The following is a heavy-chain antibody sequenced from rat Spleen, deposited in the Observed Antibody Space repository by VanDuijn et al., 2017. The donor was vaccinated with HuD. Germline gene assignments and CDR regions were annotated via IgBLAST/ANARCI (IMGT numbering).Heavy chain of an antibody. CDR3: ARGNMDTTDYYHYFDY. J-gene: IGHJ2*01. V-gene: IGHV5-25*01. D-gene: IGHD1-6*01. CDR1: GFTFSNYC. CDR2: ISTGGGKT. Sequence: EVQLVESGGDLVQPGRSMKLSCTASGFTFSNYCMTWVRQAPTKSLDWVASISTGGGKTYYRDSVEGRFTVSRDNAKNTLYLQMDSLRSEDTANYYCARGNMDTTDYYHYFDYWGQGVMVTVSS.